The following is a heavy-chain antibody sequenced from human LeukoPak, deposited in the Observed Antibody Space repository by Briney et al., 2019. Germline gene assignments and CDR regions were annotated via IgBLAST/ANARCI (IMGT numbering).Heavy chain of an antibody. CDR3: AGSYRLDY. Sequence: SETLSLTCTASGGSISSGNYYWSWIRQPAGKGLEWIGRIHASGSTNYNPSLKSRVTISVDTTKNQFSLKLSSVTAADTAVYYCAGSYRLDYWGQGTLVTVSS. J-gene: IGHJ4*02. CDR2: IHASGST. V-gene: IGHV4-61*02. D-gene: IGHD1-26*01. CDR1: GGSISSGNYY.